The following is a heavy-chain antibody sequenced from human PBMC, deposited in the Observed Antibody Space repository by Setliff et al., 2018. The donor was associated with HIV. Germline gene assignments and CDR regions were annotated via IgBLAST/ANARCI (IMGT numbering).Heavy chain of an antibody. V-gene: IGHV3-21*06. Sequence: GESLRLSCAASDFTFSDYGMSWVRQSPGMGLEWISSISSRSDYVYYADSVKGRFTISRDNAKNLLFLQMSDLGVEDTATYLCARGGRGLVIIPFDSWGQGMLVTVSS. CDR3: ARGGRGLVIIPFDS. J-gene: IGHJ4*02. D-gene: IGHD3-9*01. CDR1: DFTFSDYG. CDR2: ISSRSDYV.